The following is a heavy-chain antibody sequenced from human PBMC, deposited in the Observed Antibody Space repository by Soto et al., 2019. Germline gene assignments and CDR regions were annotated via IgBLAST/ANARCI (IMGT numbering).Heavy chain of an antibody. CDR1: GFTFDDYA. CDR3: AKSNGDSASFYYYYMDV. D-gene: IGHD2-8*01. CDR2: ISWNSGSI. V-gene: IGHV3-9*01. J-gene: IGHJ6*03. Sequence: GGSLRLSCAASGFTFDDYAMHWVRQAPGKGLEWVSGISWNSGSIGYADSVKGRFTISRDNAKNSLYLQMNSLRAEDTALYYYAKSNGDSASFYYYYMDVWGKGTTVTVSS.